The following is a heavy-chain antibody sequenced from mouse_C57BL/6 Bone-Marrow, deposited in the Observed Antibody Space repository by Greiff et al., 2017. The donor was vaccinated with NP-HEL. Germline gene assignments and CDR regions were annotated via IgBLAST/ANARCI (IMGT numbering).Heavy chain of an antibody. Sequence: QVQLQQPGAELVKPGASVKLSCKASGYTFTSYWMQWVKQRPGQGLEWIGEIAPSASYTNYTQQLKGKATLTVDTSSSTAYMQLSSLTSEDSAVYYCARSAYYSNYCPYYYAMDYWGQGTSVTVSS. CDR3: ARSAYYSNYCPYYYAMDY. CDR2: IAPSASYT. D-gene: IGHD2-5*01. J-gene: IGHJ4*01. V-gene: IGHV1-50*01. CDR1: GYTFTSYW.